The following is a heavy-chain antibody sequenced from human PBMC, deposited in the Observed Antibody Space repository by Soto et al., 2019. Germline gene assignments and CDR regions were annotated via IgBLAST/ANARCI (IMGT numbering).Heavy chain of an antibody. V-gene: IGHV4-59*01. D-gene: IGHD3-10*01. Sequence: QVQLQESGPGLVKPSETLSLTCTVSGGSISSYYWSWIRQPPGKGLEWIGYIYYSGSTNYNPSLKSRVTISVDTSKNQFSLKLSSVTAADTAVYYCARDRGNYFDYWGQGTLVTVSS. CDR2: IYYSGST. CDR3: ARDRGNYFDY. CDR1: GGSISSYY. J-gene: IGHJ4*02.